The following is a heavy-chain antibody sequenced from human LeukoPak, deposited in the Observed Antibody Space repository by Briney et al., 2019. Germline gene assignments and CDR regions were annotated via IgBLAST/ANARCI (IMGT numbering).Heavy chain of an antibody. CDR1: GGSFSGYY. CDR2: INHSGST. J-gene: IGHJ6*03. D-gene: IGHD3-3*01. CDR3: ARGRVVRNVYYYMDG. Sequence: SETLSLTCAVYGGSFSGYYWSWIRQPPGKGLEWIGEINHSGSTNYNPSLKSRVTISVDTSKNQFSLKLSSVTAADTAVYYCARGRVVRNVYYYMDGWGKGTTVTVSS. V-gene: IGHV4-34*01.